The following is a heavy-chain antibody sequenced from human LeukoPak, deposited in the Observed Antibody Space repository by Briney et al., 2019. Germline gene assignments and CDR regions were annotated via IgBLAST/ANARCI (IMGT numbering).Heavy chain of an antibody. CDR2: ISGSGGSP. CDR3: GKALKQVVPAGVSPNWFDA. V-gene: IGHV3-23*01. D-gene: IGHD2-2*01. Sequence: GGSLRLSCAASGFPFNTYAMTWIRQPAGKGLEWVSAISGSGGSPYYADSVKGRFTISRDNSNRKLFLQMNSLRVEDSAVYFCGKALKQVVPAGVSPNWFDAWGQGTLVTVSS. J-gene: IGHJ5*02. CDR1: GFPFNTYA.